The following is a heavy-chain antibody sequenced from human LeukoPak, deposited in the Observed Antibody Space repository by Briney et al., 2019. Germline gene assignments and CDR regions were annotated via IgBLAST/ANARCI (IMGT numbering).Heavy chain of an antibody. D-gene: IGHD5-18*01. CDR1: GGSISSYY. CDR3: ARVGDSYGPYYFDY. V-gene: IGHV4-59*01. J-gene: IGHJ4*02. CDR2: IYYSGST. Sequence: SETLSLTCTVSGGSISSYYWSWIRQPPGKGLEWIGYIYYSGSTNYNPSLKSRVTISVDTSKNQFSLKLSSVTAADTAVYYCARVGDSYGPYYFDYWGQGTLVTVSP.